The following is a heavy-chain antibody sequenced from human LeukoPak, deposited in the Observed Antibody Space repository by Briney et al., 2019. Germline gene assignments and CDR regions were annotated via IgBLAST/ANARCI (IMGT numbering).Heavy chain of an antibody. Sequence: GGSLRLSCAASGFTFSSYSMNWVRQAPGKGLEWVSSISSSSSYIYYADSVKDRFTTSRDNAKNSLYLQMNSLRAEDTAVYYCASVFHYYDSSGYTPGGYYYYYMDVWGKGTTVTVSS. D-gene: IGHD3-22*01. CDR1: GFTFSSYS. J-gene: IGHJ6*03. CDR2: ISSSSSYI. V-gene: IGHV3-21*01. CDR3: ASVFHYYDSSGYTPGGYYYYYMDV.